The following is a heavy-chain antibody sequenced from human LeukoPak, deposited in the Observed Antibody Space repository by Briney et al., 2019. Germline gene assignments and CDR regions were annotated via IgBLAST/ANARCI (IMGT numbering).Heavy chain of an antibody. V-gene: IGHV1-18*01. CDR1: GYTFTSYG. Sequence: ASVKVSCKASGYTFTSYGISWVRPAPGQGLEWMGWISAYNGNTNYAQKLQGRVTMTTDTSTSTAYMELRSLRSDDTAVYYCARENQDYDILTGYYTAYYFDYWGQGTLVTVSS. D-gene: IGHD3-9*01. CDR3: ARENQDYDILTGYYTAYYFDY. CDR2: ISAYNGNT. J-gene: IGHJ4*02.